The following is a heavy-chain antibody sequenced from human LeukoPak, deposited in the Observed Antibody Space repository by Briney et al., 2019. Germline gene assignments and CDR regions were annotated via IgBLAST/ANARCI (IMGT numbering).Heavy chain of an antibody. CDR3: ARDLGGYDY. V-gene: IGHV3-64*01. Sequence: GGSLRLSCAASGFTFSSYAMHWVRQAPGKGLEYVSAISSNGGSTYYANSVKGRFTISRDNSKNTLYLQMGSLRAEDMAMYYCARDLGGYDYWGQGTLVTVSS. CDR2: ISSNGGST. CDR1: GFTFSSYA. J-gene: IGHJ4*02. D-gene: IGHD1-26*01.